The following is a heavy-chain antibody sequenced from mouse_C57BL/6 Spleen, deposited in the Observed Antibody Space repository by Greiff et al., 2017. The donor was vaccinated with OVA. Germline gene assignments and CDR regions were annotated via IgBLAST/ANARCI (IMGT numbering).Heavy chain of an antibody. CDR2: IYPGSGNT. CDR1: GYTFTDYY. V-gene: IGHV1-76*01. Sequence: QVQLQQSGAELVRPGASVKLSCKASGYTFTDYYINWVKQRPGQGLEWIARIYPGSGNTYYNEKFKGKATLTAEKSSSTAYMQLSSLTSEDSAVYFCARGLYYAMDYWGQGTSVTVAS. J-gene: IGHJ4*01. CDR3: ARGLYYAMDY.